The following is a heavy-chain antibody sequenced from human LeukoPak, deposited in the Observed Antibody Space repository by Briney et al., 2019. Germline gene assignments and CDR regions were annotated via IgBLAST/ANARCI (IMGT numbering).Heavy chain of an antibody. Sequence: SETLSLTCAVYGGSFSGYYWSWIRQPPGKGLEWIGEINHSGSTNYNPSLKSRVTISVDTSKNQFSLKLSSATAADTAVYYCALRTREDYYYYMDVWGKGTTVTVSS. CDR3: ALRTREDYYYYMDV. CDR2: INHSGST. J-gene: IGHJ6*03. D-gene: IGHD1-26*01. CDR1: GGSFSGYY. V-gene: IGHV4-34*01.